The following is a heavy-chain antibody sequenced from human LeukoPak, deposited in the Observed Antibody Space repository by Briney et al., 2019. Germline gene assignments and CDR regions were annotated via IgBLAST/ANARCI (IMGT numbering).Heavy chain of an antibody. CDR3: AKDISGGLWFGGFDYFDY. V-gene: IGHV3-23*01. D-gene: IGHD3-10*01. CDR1: GFPLNRYA. Sequence: GGSLRLLCAASGFPLNRYAMRWARHAPAKGLEWGSDISGSGGSTYYADSVKGRFTISRDNSKNTLYLQMNSLRAEDTAVYYCAKDISGGLWFGGFDYFDYWGQGTLVTVSS. J-gene: IGHJ4*02. CDR2: ISGSGGST.